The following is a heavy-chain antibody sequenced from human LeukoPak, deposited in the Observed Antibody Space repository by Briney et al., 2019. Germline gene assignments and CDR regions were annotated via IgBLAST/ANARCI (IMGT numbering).Heavy chain of an antibody. CDR2: MNPNSGNT. Sequence: ASVKVSCKASGYTFTTYEINWVRQATGHGLEWMGWMNPNSGNTGYAQKFQGRVTMTRNTSISTAYMELSSLRSEDTAVYYCAIKTPYSGDFDYWGQGTLVTVSS. D-gene: IGHD4-11*01. J-gene: IGHJ4*02. CDR1: GYTFTTYE. CDR3: AIKTPYSGDFDY. V-gene: IGHV1-8*01.